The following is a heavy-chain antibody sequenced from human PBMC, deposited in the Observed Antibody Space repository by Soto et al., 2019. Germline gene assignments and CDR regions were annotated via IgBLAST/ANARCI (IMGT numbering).Heavy chain of an antibody. CDR1: GGSISSGDYY. J-gene: IGHJ6*02. D-gene: IGHD5-12*01. Sequence: SETLSLTCTVSGGSISSGDYYWSWIRQPPGKGLEWIGYIYYSGSTYYNPSLKSRVTISVDTSKNQFSLKLSSVTAADTAVYYCAREPHRGYSGYVSSYYYGMDVWGQGTTVTVSS. CDR2: IYYSGST. V-gene: IGHV4-30-4*01. CDR3: AREPHRGYSGYVSSYYYGMDV.